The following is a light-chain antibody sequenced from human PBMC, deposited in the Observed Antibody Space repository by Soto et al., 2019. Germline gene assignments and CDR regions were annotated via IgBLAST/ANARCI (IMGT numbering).Light chain of an antibody. J-gene: IGKJ2*01. CDR3: QQSYSTPMYT. CDR1: QSISSY. CDR2: AAS. V-gene: IGKV1-39*01. Sequence: DMQMTQSPSSLSASVGDRVTITCRASQSISSYLNWYQQKPGKAPKLLIYAASSLQSGVPSRFSGSGSGTDFTLTISSLQPEDFATDYCQQSYSTPMYTFGQGTKLEIK.